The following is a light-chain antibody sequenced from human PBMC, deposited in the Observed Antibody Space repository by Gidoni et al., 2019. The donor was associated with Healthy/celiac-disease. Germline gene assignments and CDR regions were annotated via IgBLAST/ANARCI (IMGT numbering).Light chain of an antibody. J-gene: IGKJ2*04. Sequence: IQMPQSPSSLSASVGDRVTITCRASQSISSYLNWYQQKPGKAPKLLIYAASSLQSGVPSRFSGSGSGTDFTLTISSLQPEDFATYYCQQSYSTPASSFGQGTKLEIK. CDR2: AAS. V-gene: IGKV1-39*01. CDR1: QSISSY. CDR3: QQSYSTPASS.